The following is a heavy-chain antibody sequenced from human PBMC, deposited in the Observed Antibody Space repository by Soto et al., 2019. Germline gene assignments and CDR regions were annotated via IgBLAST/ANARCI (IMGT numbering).Heavy chain of an antibody. CDR1: GFTFSSYA. D-gene: IGHD3-10*01. J-gene: IGHJ4*02. Sequence: EVQLLESGGGLVQPGGSLRLSCAASGFTFSSYAMSWVRQAPGKGLEWVSAISGSGGSTYYADSVKGRFTISRDNSKNTLYLQMNSVGAEDTAVYYCAKDVTGGFGELLSEIDYWGQGTLVTVSS. CDR2: ISGSGGST. V-gene: IGHV3-23*01. CDR3: AKDVTGGFGELLSEIDY.